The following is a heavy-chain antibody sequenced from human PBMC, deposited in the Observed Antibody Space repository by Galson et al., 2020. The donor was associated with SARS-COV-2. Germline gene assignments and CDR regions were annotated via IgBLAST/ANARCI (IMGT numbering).Heavy chain of an antibody. CDR3: AKRGGPPTCKDNWFDT. V-gene: IGHV3-30*09. J-gene: IGHJ5*02. D-gene: IGHD3-16*01. Sequence: GESLKISCAASGFTFSTYAMHWVRQAPGKGLEWVALIGYDGNNKFYADSVKGRFAISRDNAQSTLFLQMNSLGTDDTAVYYCAKRGGPPTCKDNWFDTWGQGTLVTVSS. CDR2: IGYDGNNK. CDR1: GFTFSTYA.